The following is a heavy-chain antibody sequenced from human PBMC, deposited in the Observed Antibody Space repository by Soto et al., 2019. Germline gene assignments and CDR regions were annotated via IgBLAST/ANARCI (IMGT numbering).Heavy chain of an antibody. V-gene: IGHV4-61*01. D-gene: IGHD4-17*01. CDR2: IYYSGST. CDR1: GGSVSSGSYY. Sequence: QVQLQESGPGLVKPSETLSLTCTVSGGSVSSGSYYWSWIRQPPGKGLEWIGYIYYSGSTNYNPSLKSRVTISVDTSKNQFSLMLSSVTAADTAVYYCARVDYGDYGNNWFDPWGQGTLVTVSS. CDR3: ARVDYGDYGNNWFDP. J-gene: IGHJ5*02.